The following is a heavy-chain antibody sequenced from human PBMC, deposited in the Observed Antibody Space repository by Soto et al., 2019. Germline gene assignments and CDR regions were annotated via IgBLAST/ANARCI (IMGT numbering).Heavy chain of an antibody. CDR1: GFTSSNYW. V-gene: IGHV3-74*01. CDR3: ARGRSRWYWYFDL. CDR2: LNSDGSTT. Sequence: EVQLVESGGGLVQPGGSLRLSCAASGFTSSNYWMHWVRQAPGKGLVWVSRLNSDGSTTSYADSVKGRFTISRDNAKNTLYLQMNSLRAEDTAVYYCARGRSRWYWYFDLWGRGTLVTVSS. J-gene: IGHJ2*01. D-gene: IGHD6-19*01.